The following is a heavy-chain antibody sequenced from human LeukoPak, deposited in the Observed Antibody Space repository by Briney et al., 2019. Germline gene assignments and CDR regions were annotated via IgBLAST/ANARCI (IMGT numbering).Heavy chain of an antibody. J-gene: IGHJ4*02. CDR2: IYSSGST. Sequence: SETLSLTCIVSGGSISFYYWSWIRQPAGKGLEWIGRIYSSGSTSYNPSLKSRVAMSVETSKNQFSLRLSSVTAADTAVYYCARDAWSGAGRTFAYWGQGTLVTVSS. D-gene: IGHD3-10*01. CDR3: ARDAWSGAGRTFAY. V-gene: IGHV4-4*07. CDR1: GGSISFYY.